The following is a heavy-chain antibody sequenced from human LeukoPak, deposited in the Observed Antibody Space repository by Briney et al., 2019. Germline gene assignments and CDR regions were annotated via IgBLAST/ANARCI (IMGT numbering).Heavy chain of an antibody. J-gene: IGHJ6*03. CDR1: GGSFSGYY. D-gene: IGHD3-22*01. CDR2: INHSGST. Sequence: PSETPSLTCAVYGGSFSGYYWSWVRQPPGKGLEWIGEINHSGSTNYNPSLKSRVTISVDTSKNQFSLKLSSVTAADTAVYYCARGKYYYDSSGHTDARDYYYYMDVWGKGTTVTISS. V-gene: IGHV4-34*01. CDR3: ARGKYYYDSSGHTDARDYYYYMDV.